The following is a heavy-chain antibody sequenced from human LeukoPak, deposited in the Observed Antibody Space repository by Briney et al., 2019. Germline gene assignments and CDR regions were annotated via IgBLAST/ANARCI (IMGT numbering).Heavy chain of an antibody. V-gene: IGHV1-8*01. CDR3: ATGEQMVRGVGRYYYYMDV. CDR1: GYTFTSYD. Sequence: ASVKVSFKASGYTFTSYDINWLRQATGQGPELMGWMNPNSGNTGYAQKFQGRVTMTEDTSTDTAYMELSSLRSEDTAVYYCATGEQMVRGVGRYYYYMDVWGKGTTVTVSS. D-gene: IGHD3-10*01. J-gene: IGHJ6*03. CDR2: MNPNSGNT.